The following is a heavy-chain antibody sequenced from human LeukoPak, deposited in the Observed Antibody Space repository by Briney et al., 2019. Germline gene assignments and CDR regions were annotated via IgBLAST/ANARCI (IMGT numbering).Heavy chain of an antibody. CDR2: IIPIFGTA. Sequence: SVKVSCKASGATFSSYAISWVRQAPGQGLEWMGGIIPIFGTANYAQKFQGRVTITTDESTSTAYMELSSLRSEDTAVYYCARALPYCSSTSCHPGAEYFQHWGQGTLVTVSS. CDR3: ARALPYCSSTSCHPGAEYFQH. D-gene: IGHD2-2*01. J-gene: IGHJ1*01. CDR1: GATFSSYA. V-gene: IGHV1-69*05.